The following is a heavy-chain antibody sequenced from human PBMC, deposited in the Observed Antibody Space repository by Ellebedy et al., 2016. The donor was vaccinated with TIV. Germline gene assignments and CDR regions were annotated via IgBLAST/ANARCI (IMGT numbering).Heavy chain of an antibody. CDR2: CKRKSDGGTI. CDR1: GLTLSTAW. CDR3: ATETATAGY. Sequence: PGGSLRLSCAASGLTLSTAWMHWVRQAPGKGLEWVGRCKRKSDGGTIDYGAPVKGRLTISTDDSKTTLYLQMNSLKTEDTAVYYCATETATAGYWGQGTLVTVSS. V-gene: IGHV3-15*07. D-gene: IGHD1-1*01. J-gene: IGHJ4*02.